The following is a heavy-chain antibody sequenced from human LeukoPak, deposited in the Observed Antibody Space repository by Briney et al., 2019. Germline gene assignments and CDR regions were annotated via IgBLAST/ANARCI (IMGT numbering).Heavy chain of an antibody. D-gene: IGHD5-18*01. CDR2: ISSSSSYI. J-gene: IGHJ6*03. Sequence: GGSLRLSCAASGFTFSSYSMNWVRQAPGKGLEWVSSISSSSSYIYYADSVKGRFPISRDNAKNSLYLQMNSLRAEDTAVYYCASGPDFQYSYGTYYYYYYMDVWGKGTTVTVSS. V-gene: IGHV3-21*01. CDR1: GFTFSSYS. CDR3: ASGPDFQYSYGTYYYYYYMDV.